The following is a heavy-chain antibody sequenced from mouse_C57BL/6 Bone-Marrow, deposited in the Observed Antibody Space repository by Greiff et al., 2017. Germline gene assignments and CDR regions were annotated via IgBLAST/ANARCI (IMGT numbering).Heavy chain of an antibody. Sequence: EVQLQQSVAELVRPGASVKLSCTASGFNINNTSMHWVKQRPEQSLEWIGRIDPANGNTKYAPKFQGKATITADTSSNTAYLQLSSLTSEDTAIYYCARGYYSIFAYWGQGTLVTVSA. CDR1: GFNINNTS. J-gene: IGHJ3*01. V-gene: IGHV14-3*01. D-gene: IGHD2-5*01. CDR3: ARGYYSIFAY. CDR2: IDPANGNT.